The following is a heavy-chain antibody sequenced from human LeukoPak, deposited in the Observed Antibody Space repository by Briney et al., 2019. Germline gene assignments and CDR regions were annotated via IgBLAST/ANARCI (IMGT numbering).Heavy chain of an antibody. D-gene: IGHD1-14*01. CDR2: LYSDGNT. J-gene: IGHJ4*02. CDR3: TRGVEPLAANTLAY. CDR1: GFTVITND. Sequence: PGGSLRLSCAASGFTVITNDMTWVRQAPGKGLEWVSVLYSDGNTKYADSMQGRFTISRDNSKNTLYLEMNSLSPDDTAVYYCTRGVEPLAANTLAYWGQGTLATVSS. V-gene: IGHV3-53*01.